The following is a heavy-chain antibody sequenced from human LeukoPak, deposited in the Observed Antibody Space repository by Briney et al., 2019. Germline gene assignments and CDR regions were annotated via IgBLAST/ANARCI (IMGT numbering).Heavy chain of an antibody. CDR3: ARARSGYDFDY. V-gene: IGHV3-21*01. J-gene: IGHJ4*02. CDR2: ISSSSSYI. Sequence: GGSLRLSCAASGFTFSSYGMNWVRQAPGKGLEWVSSISSSSSYIYYADSAKGRFTISRDNAKNSLYLQMNSLRAEDTAVYYCARARSGYDFDYWGQGTLVTVSS. CDR1: GFTFSSYG. D-gene: IGHD5-12*01.